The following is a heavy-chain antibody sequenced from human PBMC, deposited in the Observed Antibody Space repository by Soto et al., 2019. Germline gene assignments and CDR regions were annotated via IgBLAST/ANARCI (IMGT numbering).Heavy chain of an antibody. CDR1: GFTFSRYT. CDR3: AKDGGFDYGFWYFDL. J-gene: IGHJ2*01. Sequence: QVQLVESGGGVVQPGRSLRLSCAASGFTFSRYTMHWVRQAPRKGLEWVAVTSYDGSTKYYADSVKGRFTISRDNSKNILYLQIDYLRAEDTAVYYCAKDGGFDYGFWYFDLWGRGTLVTVSS. D-gene: IGHD4-17*01. CDR2: TSYDGSTK. V-gene: IGHV3-30-3*01.